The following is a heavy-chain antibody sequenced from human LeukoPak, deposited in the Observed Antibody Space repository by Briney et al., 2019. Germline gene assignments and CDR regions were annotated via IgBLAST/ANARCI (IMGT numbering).Heavy chain of an antibody. CDR1: GFTFSSYA. Sequence: GGSLRLSCAASGFTFSSYAMSWVRQAPGKWLEWVSAISGSGGSTYYADSVKGRFTISRDNAKNSLYLQMNSLRAEDTAVYSCARDKTRGLGYSYSKSGNYFDYWGQGTLVTVSS. CDR3: ARDKTRGLGYSYSKSGNYFDY. D-gene: IGHD5-18*01. V-gene: IGHV3-23*01. J-gene: IGHJ4*02. CDR2: ISGSGGST.